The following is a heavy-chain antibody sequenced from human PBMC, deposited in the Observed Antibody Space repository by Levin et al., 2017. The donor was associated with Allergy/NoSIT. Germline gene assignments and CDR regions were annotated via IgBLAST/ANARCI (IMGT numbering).Heavy chain of an antibody. CDR1: GGSFSGYY. D-gene: IGHD3-9*01. CDR2: INHSGST. Sequence: SETLSLTCAVYGGSFSGYYWSWIRQPPGKGLEWIGEINHSGSTNYNPSLKSRVTISVDTSKNQFSLKLSSVTAADTAVYYCARSLRYFDWSPYFDYWGQGTLVTVSS. CDR3: ARSLRYFDWSPYFDY. J-gene: IGHJ4*02. V-gene: IGHV4-34*01.